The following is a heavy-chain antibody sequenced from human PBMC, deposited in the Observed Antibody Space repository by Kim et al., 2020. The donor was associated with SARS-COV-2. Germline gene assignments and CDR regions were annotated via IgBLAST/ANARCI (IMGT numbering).Heavy chain of an antibody. CDR3: ARDTLPADYGMDV. Sequence: NPSLKSRVTISVYTSKNQFSLKLSSVTAADTAVYYCARDTLPADYGMDVWGQGTTVTVSS. V-gene: IGHV4-59*01. J-gene: IGHJ6*02. D-gene: IGHD2-2*01.